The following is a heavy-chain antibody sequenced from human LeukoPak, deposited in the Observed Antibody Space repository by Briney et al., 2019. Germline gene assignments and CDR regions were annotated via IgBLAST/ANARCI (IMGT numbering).Heavy chain of an antibody. D-gene: IGHD3-3*01. J-gene: IGHJ4*02. CDR3: TRDYYDFWSGYRLYFDY. CDR1: GFTFGGYA. Sequence: GGSLRLSCTASGFTFGGYAMSWFRQAPGKGLEWVGFIRSKAYGGTTEYAASVKGRFTISRDDSKSIAYLQMNSLKTEDTAVYYCTRDYYDFWSGYRLYFDYWGQGTLVTVSS. V-gene: IGHV3-49*03. CDR2: IRSKAYGGTT.